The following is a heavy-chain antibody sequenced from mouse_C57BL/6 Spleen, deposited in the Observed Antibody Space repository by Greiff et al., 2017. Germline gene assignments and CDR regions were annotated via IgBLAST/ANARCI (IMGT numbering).Heavy chain of an antibody. CDR3: TRGAYDKGFDY. V-gene: IGHV1-15*01. Sequence: VKLQESGAELVRPGASVTLSCKASGYTFTDYEMHWVKQTPVPGLEWIGAIDPETGGTAYNQKFKGKAILTAYKSSSTAYMELRSLTSEDSAVYYCTRGAYDKGFDYWGQGTTLTVSS. D-gene: IGHD6-5*01. CDR1: GYTFTDYE. CDR2: IDPETGGT. J-gene: IGHJ2*01.